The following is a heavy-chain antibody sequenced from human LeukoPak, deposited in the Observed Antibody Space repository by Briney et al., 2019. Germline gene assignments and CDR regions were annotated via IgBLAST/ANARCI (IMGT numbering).Heavy chain of an antibody. D-gene: IGHD1-7*01. J-gene: IGHJ4*02. CDR3: ARGTETTSGGAAY. V-gene: IGHV1-2*02. CDR2: INPNSGGT. CDR1: GYTFTGYY. Sequence: ASVKVSCKASGYTFTGYYMHWVRQAPGQGLEWMGWINPNSGGTNYAQKFQGRVTMTRDTSISTAYMELSRLRSDGTAVYYCARGTETTSGGAAYWGQGTLVTVSS.